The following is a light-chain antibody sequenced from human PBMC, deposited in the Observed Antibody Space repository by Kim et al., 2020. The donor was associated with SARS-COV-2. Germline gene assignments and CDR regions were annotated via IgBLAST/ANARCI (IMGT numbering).Light chain of an antibody. CDR3: QQANIFQYT. J-gene: IGKJ2*01. V-gene: IGKV1-12*01. CDR2: SAS. Sequence: SAAVGDRVTITSRASQNINNWLAWYQQKPGKAPKLLIYSASSLQSVVPSRCSGSGSGTDFTLTINSLQPEDCATYYCQQANIFQYTVGQGTKLEI. CDR1: QNINNW.